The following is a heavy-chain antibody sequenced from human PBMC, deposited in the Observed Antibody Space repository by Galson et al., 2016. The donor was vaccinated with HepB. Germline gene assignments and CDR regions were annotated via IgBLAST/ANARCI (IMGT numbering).Heavy chain of an antibody. D-gene: IGHD3-22*01. Sequence: SVKVSCKASGGIFSSYAISWVRQAPGQGLEWMGGIIPIFGTANYAQKFQGRVTITADESTSTAYMELSSLRSEDTAVYYCARDNGEDDSSGYYGYWGQGTLATVSS. CDR2: IIPIFGTA. J-gene: IGHJ4*02. CDR1: GGIFSSYA. V-gene: IGHV1-69*13. CDR3: ARDNGEDDSSGYYGY.